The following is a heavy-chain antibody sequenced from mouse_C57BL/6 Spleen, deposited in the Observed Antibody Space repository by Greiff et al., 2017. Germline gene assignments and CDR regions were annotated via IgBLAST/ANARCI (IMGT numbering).Heavy chain of an antibody. CDR3: ARKGSNYVLYAMDY. J-gene: IGHJ4*01. V-gene: IGHV2-2*01. CDR2: IWSGGST. CDR1: GFSLTSYG. Sequence: VMLVESGPGLVQPSQSLSITCTVSGFSLTSYGVHWVRQSPGKGLEWLGVIWSGGSTDYNAAFISRLSISKDNSKSQVFFKMNSLQADDTAIYYCARKGSNYVLYAMDYWGQGTSVTVSS. D-gene: IGHD2-5*01.